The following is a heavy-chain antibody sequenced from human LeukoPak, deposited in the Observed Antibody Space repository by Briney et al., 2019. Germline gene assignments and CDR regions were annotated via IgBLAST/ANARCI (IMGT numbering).Heavy chain of an antibody. V-gene: IGHV5-51*01. Sequence: KPGESLKLSCTGSGYNFTSYLIGSVPQIPGKGVERMGSIYPGDSDTRYSPPFQGQVTISADKSISTAYLQWSSLEASDPAMYYCARSGDYYARGDAFDIWGQGTMVTVSS. CDR1: GYNFTSYL. D-gene: IGHD3-10*01. CDR2: IYPGDSDT. J-gene: IGHJ3*02. CDR3: ARSGDYYARGDAFDI.